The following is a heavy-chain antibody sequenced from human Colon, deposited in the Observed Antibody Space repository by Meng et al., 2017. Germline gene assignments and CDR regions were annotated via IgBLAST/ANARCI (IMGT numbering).Heavy chain of an antibody. CDR3: ARGLNEGGLAHNWFDP. CDR1: GGSLSSDTYY. CDR2: INHSGST. V-gene: IGHV4-31*03. Sequence: QGHLHESGPGLVKPSQNLSLTFTVSGGSLSSDTYYWTWIRQDPGKGLEWIGIINHSGSTYYNPSLKSRVTMSLDTSKQQFSLKLISVTAADTAVYFCARGLNEGGLAHNWFDPWGQGTLVTVSS. D-gene: IGHD1-1*01. J-gene: IGHJ5*02.